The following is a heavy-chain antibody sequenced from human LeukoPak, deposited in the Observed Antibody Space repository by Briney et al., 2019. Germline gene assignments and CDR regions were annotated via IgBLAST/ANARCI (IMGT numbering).Heavy chain of an antibody. D-gene: IGHD6-19*01. J-gene: IGHJ3*01. Sequence: SETLSLTCTVSGGSLNTYYWSWIRQPPGKGLEWIGFIYNNGNANYNPSLKSRITISVDTSKNQSSLKLTSVTAAYTAVYYCARDGRDSGWKGVDCFFDLWGQGTMVTVSS. V-gene: IGHV4-59*01. CDR3: ARDGRDSGWKGVDCFFDL. CDR2: IYNNGNA. CDR1: GGSLNTYY.